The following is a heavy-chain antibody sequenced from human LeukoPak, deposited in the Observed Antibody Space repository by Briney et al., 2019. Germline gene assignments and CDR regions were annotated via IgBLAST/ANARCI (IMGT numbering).Heavy chain of an antibody. CDR2: IYSDGST. V-gene: IGHV3-53*01. J-gene: IGHJ4*02. CDR1: GFTVSSTY. CDR3: ARAPNWRFDY. Sequence: PGGSLRLSCAASGFTVSSTYMNWARQAPGKGLEWVSVIYSDGSTYYADSVKGRFTISRDDSKNTLYLQMNSLRAEDTAVYYCARAPNWRFDYWGQGTLVTVSS. D-gene: IGHD1-1*01.